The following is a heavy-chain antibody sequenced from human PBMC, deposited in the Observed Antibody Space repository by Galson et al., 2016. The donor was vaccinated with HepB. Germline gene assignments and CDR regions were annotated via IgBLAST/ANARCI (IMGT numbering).Heavy chain of an antibody. CDR1: GFSLPTSGMC. CDR2: IDWEDDK. CDR3: ARGYSHGELYFDN. V-gene: IGHV2-70*11. J-gene: IGHJ4*02. D-gene: IGHD5-18*01. Sequence: PALVKPTQTLTLTCTFSGFSLPTSGMCVTWIRQPPGKALEWLARIDWEDDKYYTPSLQTRLTISKDTSKNQVVLRMTNMDPVDTATYYCARGYSHGELYFDNWGQGALVTVSS.